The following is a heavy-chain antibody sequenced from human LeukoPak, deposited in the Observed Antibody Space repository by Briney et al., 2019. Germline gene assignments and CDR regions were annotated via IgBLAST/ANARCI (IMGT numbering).Heavy chain of an antibody. J-gene: IGHJ4*02. CDR1: GGSISSGDYY. Sequence: SETLSLTCTVSGGSISSGDYYWSWIRQPPGKGLEWIGYIYYSGSTYYNPSLKSRVTISVDTSKNQFSLKLSSVTAADTAVYYCAREGRLDYYTNWGQGTLVTVSS. CDR3: AREGRLDYYTN. D-gene: IGHD3-10*01. V-gene: IGHV4-30-4*01. CDR2: IYYSGST.